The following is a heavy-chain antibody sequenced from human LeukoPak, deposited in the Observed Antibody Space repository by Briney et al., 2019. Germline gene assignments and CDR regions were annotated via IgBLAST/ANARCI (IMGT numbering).Heavy chain of an antibody. V-gene: IGHV3-23*01. CDR1: GFTFSSYA. D-gene: IGHD3-10*01. CDR3: ARDGSGTPTEGGFDY. J-gene: IGHJ4*02. Sequence: PGGSLRLSCAASGFTFSSYAMSWVRQAPGKGLEWVSAISGSGGSTYYADSVKGRFTISRDNSKNTLYLQMNSLRAEDTAVYYCARDGSGTPTEGGFDYWGQGTLVTVSS. CDR2: ISGSGGST.